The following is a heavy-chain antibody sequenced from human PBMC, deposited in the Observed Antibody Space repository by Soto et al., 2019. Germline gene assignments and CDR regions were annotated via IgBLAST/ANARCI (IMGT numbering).Heavy chain of an antibody. Sequence: ASVKVSCKASGYTFTSYDINWVRQATGQGLEWMGWMNPNSGNTGYAQKFQGRVTMTRNASISTAYMELSSLRSEDTAVYYCARAVVPAAMTPFDYYYYMDVWGKGTTVTVSS. CDR2: MNPNSGNT. J-gene: IGHJ6*03. CDR3: ARAVVPAAMTPFDYYYYMDV. CDR1: GYTFTSYD. D-gene: IGHD2-2*01. V-gene: IGHV1-8*01.